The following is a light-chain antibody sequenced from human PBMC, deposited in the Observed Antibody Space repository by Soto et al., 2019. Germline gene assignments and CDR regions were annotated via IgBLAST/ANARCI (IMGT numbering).Light chain of an antibody. Sequence: QSVLTQPASVSGSPGQSITISCTGTRLDVGGYNYVSWYQQQPGKAPKLIIYEVTNRPSGVSDRFSGSKSDNTASLTISGLQTEDEADYYCCSYVSSKNYLFGTGTKVTVL. CDR2: EVT. J-gene: IGLJ1*01. CDR1: RLDVGGYNY. CDR3: CSYVSSKNYL. V-gene: IGLV2-14*03.